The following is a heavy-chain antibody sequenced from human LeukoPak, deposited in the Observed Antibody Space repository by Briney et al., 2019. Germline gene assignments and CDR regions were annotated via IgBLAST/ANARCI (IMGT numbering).Heavy chain of an antibody. CDR2: IGRSGSAI. CDR3: ARDRIAVAATETSFDY. Sequence: GGSLRLSCATSGFTLSDYYMSWVRQAPGKGLEWVSYIGRSGSAIYYADSVKGRFTISRDNAKNSLYLQMNSLRAEDTAVYYCARDRIAVAATETSFDYWGQGTLVTVSS. CDR1: GFTLSDYY. J-gene: IGHJ4*02. V-gene: IGHV3-11*04. D-gene: IGHD6-19*01.